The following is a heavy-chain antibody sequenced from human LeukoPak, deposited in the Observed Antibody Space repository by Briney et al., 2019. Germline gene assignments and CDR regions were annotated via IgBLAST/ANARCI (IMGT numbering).Heavy chain of an antibody. CDR2: IYYSGST. D-gene: IGHD3-16*01. V-gene: IGHV4-39*07. CDR1: GGSISSSSYY. J-gene: IGHJ6*03. Sequence: KPSETLSLTCTVSGGSISSSSYYWGWIRQPPGKGLEWIGSIYYSGSTNYNPSLKSRVTISVDTSKNQFSLKLSSVTAADTAVYXXXXVIYDYAREAYYYYYMDVWGKGTTVTISS. CDR3: XXVIYDYAREAYYYYYMDV.